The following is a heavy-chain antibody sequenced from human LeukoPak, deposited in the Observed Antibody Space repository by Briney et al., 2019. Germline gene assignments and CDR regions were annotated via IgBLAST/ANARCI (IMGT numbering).Heavy chain of an antibody. D-gene: IGHD2-2*01. CDR1: GFTFDDYV. J-gene: IGHJ6*02. Sequence: GGSLRLSCAASGFTFDDYVMHWVRQAPGRGLEWVSGISANSANIGYADSVKGRFTLSRDNAKNSLYLQMNSLRTEDTALYYCARDFCTGCNYNFYGMDVWGRGTTVTVSS. CDR2: ISANSANI. CDR3: ARDFCTGCNYNFYGMDV. V-gene: IGHV3-9*01.